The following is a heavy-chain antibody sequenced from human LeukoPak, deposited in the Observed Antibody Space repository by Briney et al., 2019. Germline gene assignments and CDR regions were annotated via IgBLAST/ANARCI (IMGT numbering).Heavy chain of an antibody. CDR3: AKDGMGATGYYFDY. CDR2: ISGSGGST. J-gene: IGHJ4*02. D-gene: IGHD1-26*01. Sequence: PGGSLRLSCAASGFTFSSYAMSWVRQAPGKGLEWVSAISGSGGSTYYADSVKGRFTIFRDNSKNTLYLQMNSLRAEDTAVYYCAKDGMGATGYYFDYWGQGTLVTVSS. V-gene: IGHV3-23*01. CDR1: GFTFSSYA.